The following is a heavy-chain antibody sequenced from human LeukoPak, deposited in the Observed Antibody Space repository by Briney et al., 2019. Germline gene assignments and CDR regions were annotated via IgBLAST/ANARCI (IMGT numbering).Heavy chain of an antibody. D-gene: IGHD5-24*01. CDR1: GYRFTNYH. CDR3: TRLISRGSDYNYVDD. Sequence: GESLKISCKGSGYRFTNYHIGWVRQMPGKGLEWMGIIYPADPDTRYRPTFRGQVTISVDKSINTAYLQWSSLKASDTAMYYCTRLISRGSDYNYVDDWGQGTLITVSS. CDR2: IYPADPDT. V-gene: IGHV5-51*01. J-gene: IGHJ4*02.